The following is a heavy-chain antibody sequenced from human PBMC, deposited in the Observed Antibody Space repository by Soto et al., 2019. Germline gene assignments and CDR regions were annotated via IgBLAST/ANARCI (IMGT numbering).Heavy chain of an antibody. D-gene: IGHD1-26*01. V-gene: IGHV4-28*01. CDR1: GYSISSSNW. Sequence: QVQLQESGPGLVKPSDTLSLTCAVSGYSISSSNWWGWIRQPPGKGLEWIGHIYYSGTTYYNPSLKGXXTXSXXTAKNQFSLKLTSVTAVDTAVYYCARREIQGPIDYWGQGTLVTVSS. J-gene: IGHJ4*02. CDR3: ARREIQGPIDY. CDR2: IYYSGTT.